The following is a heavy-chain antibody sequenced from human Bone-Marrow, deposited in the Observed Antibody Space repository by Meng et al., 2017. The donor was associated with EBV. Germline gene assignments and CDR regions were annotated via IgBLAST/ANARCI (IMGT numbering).Heavy chain of an antibody. Sequence: QVQLQDAGPGLVRPSGTLSLTCAVSGASISGSNWWSWVRQPPGKGLEWIGEIWHGGNTNYNPSLKSRVTISVDKSGNQFSLNLNSVTAADTAVYYCARGNAYNVPSFDYWGQGTLVTVSS. CDR3: ARGNAYNVPSFDY. CDR1: GASISGSNW. J-gene: IGHJ4*02. D-gene: IGHD5-24*01. V-gene: IGHV4-4*02. CDR2: IWHGGNT.